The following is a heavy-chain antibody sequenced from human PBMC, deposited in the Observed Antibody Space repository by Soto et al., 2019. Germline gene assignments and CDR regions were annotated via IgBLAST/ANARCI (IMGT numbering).Heavy chain of an antibody. CDR3: AKDIRVRAWYYYYGMDV. D-gene: IGHD3-10*01. Sequence: EVQLVESGGGLVQPGRSLRLSCAASGFTFDDYAMHWVRQAPGKGLEGVSGISWNSGSIGYADSVKGRFTISRDNAKNSLYLQMNSLRAEDTALYYCAKDIRVRAWYYYYGMDVWGQGTTVTVSS. J-gene: IGHJ6*02. V-gene: IGHV3-9*01. CDR2: ISWNSGSI. CDR1: GFTFDDYA.